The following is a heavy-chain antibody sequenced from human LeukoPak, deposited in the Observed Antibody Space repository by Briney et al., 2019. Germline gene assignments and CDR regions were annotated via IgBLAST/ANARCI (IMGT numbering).Heavy chain of an antibody. Sequence: ASVKVSCKASGGTFSSYAISWVRQAPGQGLEWMGGIIPIFGTVNYAQKFQGRVTITADESTSTAYMELSSLRSEDTAVYYCARMAVAGHGADYWGQGTLVTVSS. V-gene: IGHV1-69*13. CDR2: IIPIFGTV. CDR3: ARMAVAGHGADY. CDR1: GGTFSSYA. D-gene: IGHD6-19*01. J-gene: IGHJ4*02.